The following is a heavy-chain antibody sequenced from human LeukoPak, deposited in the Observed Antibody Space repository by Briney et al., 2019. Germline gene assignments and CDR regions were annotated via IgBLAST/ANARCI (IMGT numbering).Heavy chain of an antibody. CDR2: VYYSGTT. Sequence: SETLSLTCTVSGDSISTYYWTWIRQPPGEGLEWIGYVYYSGTTNYNPSLKSRVTISVDTSKNHFSLKLTSVTAADTAVYYCARDTGSRGVMTTVIKGYMDVWGKGTTVTVSS. CDR1: GDSISTYY. V-gene: IGHV4-59*12. J-gene: IGHJ6*03. CDR3: ARDTGSRGVMTTVIKGYMDV. D-gene: IGHD4-11*01.